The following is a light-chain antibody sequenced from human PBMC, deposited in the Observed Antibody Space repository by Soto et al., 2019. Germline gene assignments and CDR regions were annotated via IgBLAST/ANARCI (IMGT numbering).Light chain of an antibody. CDR2: DAS. CDR1: QSISSW. J-gene: IGKJ1*01. Sequence: DIQMTQSPSTLSASVGDRVTITCRASQSISSWLAWYQQKPGKAPKLLIYDASSLESGVPSRFSGSGSETEFTFTISSLQPEDFATYFCLQNNSYPRTFGQGTKVDIK. V-gene: IGKV1-5*01. CDR3: LQNNSYPRT.